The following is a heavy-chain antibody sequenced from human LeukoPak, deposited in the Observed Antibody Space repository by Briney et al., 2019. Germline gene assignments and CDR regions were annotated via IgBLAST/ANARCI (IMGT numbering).Heavy chain of an antibody. D-gene: IGHD3-10*01. Sequence: ASVKVSCKASGFTFTSSAVQWVRQARGQRLEWIGWIVVGSGNTNYAQKFQERVTITRDMSTSTAYMELSSLRSEDTAVYYCAADSKQSGGSGGYYSYYYYYYMDVWGKGTTVTVSS. J-gene: IGHJ6*03. V-gene: IGHV1-58*01. CDR2: IVVGSGNT. CDR3: AADSKQSGGSGGYYSYYYYYYMDV. CDR1: GFTFTSSA.